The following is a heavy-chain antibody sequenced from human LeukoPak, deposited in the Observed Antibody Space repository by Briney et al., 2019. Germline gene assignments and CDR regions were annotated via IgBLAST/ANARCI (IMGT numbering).Heavy chain of an antibody. D-gene: IGHD3-22*01. CDR1: GFTFSDYY. CDR3: AREDVVNYYDSSGYPNFDY. V-gene: IGHV3-11*05. J-gene: IGHJ4*02. CDR2: ISSSSYT. Sequence: PGGSLRLSCAASGFTFSDYYMSWIRQAPGKGLEWVSYISSSSYTNYADSVKGRFTISRDNAKNSLYLQMNSLRAEDTAVYYCAREDVVNYYDSSGYPNFDYWGQGTLVTVSS.